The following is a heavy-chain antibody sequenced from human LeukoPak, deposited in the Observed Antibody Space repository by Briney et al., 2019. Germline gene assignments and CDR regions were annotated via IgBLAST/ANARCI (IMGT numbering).Heavy chain of an antibody. Sequence: GESLKISCKGSGYRFTKYWVAWVRQMPGKGLEWMGIVYPGDSDTRYSPSFQGQVTISADKSISTAYLQWSSLKASDTAMYYCARTPYDSSGYYPPPFDYWGQGTPVTVSS. CDR1: GYRFTKYW. CDR2: VYPGDSDT. CDR3: ARTPYDSSGYYPPPFDY. J-gene: IGHJ4*02. V-gene: IGHV5-51*01. D-gene: IGHD3-22*01.